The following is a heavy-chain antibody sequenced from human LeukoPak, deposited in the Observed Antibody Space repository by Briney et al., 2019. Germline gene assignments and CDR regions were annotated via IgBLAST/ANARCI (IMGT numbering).Heavy chain of an antibody. CDR3: AFSNAFKV. Sequence: GGSLRLSCAASGISFSGNWLGWVRQAPGEGLEWVARIKYDGSAKYNADSVKGRFTISRDNAKNSLYLEMNSLTAEDTAVYYCAFSNAFKVWGQGTLVTVSS. J-gene: IGHJ4*02. CDR2: IKYDGSAK. D-gene: IGHD2-8*01. V-gene: IGHV3-7*01. CDR1: GISFSGNW.